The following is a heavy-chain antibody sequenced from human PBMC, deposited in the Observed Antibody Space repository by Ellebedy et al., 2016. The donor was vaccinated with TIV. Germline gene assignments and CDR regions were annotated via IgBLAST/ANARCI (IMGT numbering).Heavy chain of an antibody. V-gene: IGHV4-34*01. CDR2: INHSGTT. CDR1: GFTFSDYY. Sequence: GSLRLXCAASGFTFSDYYMNWIRQAPGKGLEWIGEINHSGTTNYSPSLQSRVTISVDTSKNQFSLKLTSVTAADTAVYYCARLNERWFDDFWGQGTRVTVSS. D-gene: IGHD3-10*01. CDR3: ARLNERWFDDF. J-gene: IGHJ4*02.